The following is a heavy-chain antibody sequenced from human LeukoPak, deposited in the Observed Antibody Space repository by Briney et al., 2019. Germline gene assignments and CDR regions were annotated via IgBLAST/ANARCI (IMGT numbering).Heavy chain of an antibody. CDR2: IDYSGST. J-gene: IGHJ4*02. CDR3: ARHGSAYSFDY. Sequence: PSETLSLTCTVSGVSISTYYWSWIRQPPGKGLEWIGHIDYSGSTKNPSLKSRVSISVDTSKNQFSLKLSSVTAADTAVYLCARHGSAYSFDYWGQGTLVTVSS. V-gene: IGHV4-59*08. CDR1: GVSISTYY. D-gene: IGHD6-25*01.